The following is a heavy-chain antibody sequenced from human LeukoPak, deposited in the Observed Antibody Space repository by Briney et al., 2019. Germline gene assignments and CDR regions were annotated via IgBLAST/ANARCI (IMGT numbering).Heavy chain of an antibody. CDR2: SSAYLSIK. CDR3: ARGAYNWNYRD. V-gene: IGHV3-23*01. J-gene: IGHJ4*02. D-gene: IGHD1-7*01. CDR1: GFALTAYG. Sequence: HPGGSLRLSCEASGFALTAYGMSWVRQAPGKGLEWVSHSSAYLSIKKYADSVKGRFTISRDNFRNTLYLQMNSLRVEDTAIYYCARGAYNWNYRDWGQGTLVTVSS.